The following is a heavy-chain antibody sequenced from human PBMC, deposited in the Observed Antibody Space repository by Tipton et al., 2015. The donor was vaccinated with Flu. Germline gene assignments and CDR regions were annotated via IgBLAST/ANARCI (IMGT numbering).Heavy chain of an antibody. J-gene: IGHJ4*02. Sequence: SLRLSCAAPGFTFSDHYMDWVRQAPGKGLEWVGRSKNREKNYITEYAASVRGRFIISRDVSANSLHLHMSSLKTDDTAVYYCVSYLSGLPYWGQGTRVFVSS. CDR3: VSYLSGLPY. V-gene: IGHV3-72*01. CDR2: SKNREKNYIT. CDR1: GFTFSDHY. D-gene: IGHD2/OR15-2a*01.